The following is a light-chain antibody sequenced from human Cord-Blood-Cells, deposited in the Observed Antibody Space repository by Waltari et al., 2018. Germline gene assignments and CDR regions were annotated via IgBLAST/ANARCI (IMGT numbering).Light chain of an antibody. Sequence: DIVMTQSPDSLAVSLGERATINCKASQSFLYSSNNNNYLAWYQQKPVQPPKLLIAWVFTPESRVPDRFSGSGSGTDFTLTISSLQAEDVAVYYCQQYYSTPFTFGPGTKVDIK. J-gene: IGKJ3*01. V-gene: IGKV4-1*01. CDR2: WVF. CDR3: QQYYSTPFT. CDR1: QSFLYSSNNNNY.